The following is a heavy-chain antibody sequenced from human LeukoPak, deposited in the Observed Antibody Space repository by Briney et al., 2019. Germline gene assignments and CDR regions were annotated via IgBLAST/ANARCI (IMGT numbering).Heavy chain of an antibody. CDR2: ISSSSSYI. CDR1: GFTFSSYS. J-gene: IGHJ4*02. D-gene: IGHD5-18*01. CDR3: AREYTAMAYDY. Sequence: GGSLRLSCAASGFTFSSYSMNWVRQAPGKGLEWVSSISSSSSYIYYADSVKGRFTISRDNARNSLFLQMNNLRVDDSAVYYCAREYTAMAYDYWGQGNLVTVSS. V-gene: IGHV3-21*01.